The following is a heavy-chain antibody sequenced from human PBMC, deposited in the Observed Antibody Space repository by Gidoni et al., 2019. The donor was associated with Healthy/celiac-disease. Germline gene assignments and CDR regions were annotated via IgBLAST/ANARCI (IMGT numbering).Heavy chain of an antibody. CDR3: AKDAEYYDSSGYYPELYYFDY. Sequence: EVQLLESGGGLVQPGGSLRLFCAASGFTFSSYAMSWVRQAPGKGLEWVSAISGSGGSTYYADSVKCRFTISRDNSKNTLYLQMNSLRAEDTAVYYCAKDAEYYDSSGYYPELYYFDYWGQGTLVTVSS. V-gene: IGHV3-23*01. D-gene: IGHD3-22*01. CDR2: ISGSGGST. CDR1: GFTFSSYA. J-gene: IGHJ4*02.